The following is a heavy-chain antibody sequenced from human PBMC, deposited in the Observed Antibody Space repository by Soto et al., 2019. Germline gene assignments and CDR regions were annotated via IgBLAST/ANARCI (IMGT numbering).Heavy chain of an antibody. CDR3: ASITVDTAMVVGYYYRMDV. J-gene: IGHJ6*02. V-gene: IGHV4-31*03. Sequence: SETLSLTCTVSGGSISSGGYYWSWIRQHPGKGLEWIGYIYYSGSTYYNPSLKSRVTISVDTSKNQFSLKLSSVTAADTAVYYCASITVDTAMVVGYYYRMDVWGQGTTVTVSS. CDR2: IYYSGST. D-gene: IGHD5-18*01. CDR1: GGSISSGGYY.